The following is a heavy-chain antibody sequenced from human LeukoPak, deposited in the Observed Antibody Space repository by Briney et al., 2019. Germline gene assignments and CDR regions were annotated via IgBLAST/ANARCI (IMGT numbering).Heavy chain of an antibody. CDR2: IKQDGSEK. J-gene: IGHJ6*03. D-gene: IGHD3-10*01. Sequence: GGSLRLSCAASGFTFSSYWMSWVRQAPGKGLEWVANIKQDGSEKYYVDSVKGRFTISRDNAKNSLYLRMNSLRAEDTAVYYCAREKEALLSITMVRGLIRRHYYMDVWGKGTTVTISS. CDR3: AREKEALLSITMVRGLIRRHYYMDV. V-gene: IGHV3-7*01. CDR1: GFTFSSYW.